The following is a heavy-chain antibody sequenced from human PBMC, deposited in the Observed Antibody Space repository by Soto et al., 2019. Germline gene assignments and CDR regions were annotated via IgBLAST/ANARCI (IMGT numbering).Heavy chain of an antibody. CDR1: GGSISSYY. CDR2: IYYSGST. CDR3: ARTSPYYYYMDV. V-gene: IGHV4-59*01. J-gene: IGHJ6*03. Sequence: SETLSLTCTVSGGSISSYYWSWIRQPPGKGLEWIGYIYYSGSTNYNPSLKSRVTISVDTSKNQFSLKLSSVTAADTAVYYCARTSPYYYYMDVWGKGTTVTVSS.